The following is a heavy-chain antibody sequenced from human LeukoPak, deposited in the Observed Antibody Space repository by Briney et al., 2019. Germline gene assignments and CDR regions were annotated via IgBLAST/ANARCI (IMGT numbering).Heavy chain of an antibody. CDR3: ARGGSCSSTSCYLSWFDP. CDR2: INHSGST. D-gene: IGHD2-2*01. J-gene: IGHJ5*02. V-gene: IGHV4-34*01. Sequence: SETLSLTCAVYGGSFSGYYWSWIRQPPGKGLEWIGEINHSGSTNYNPSLKSRVTISVDMSKNQFSLKLSSVTAADTAVYYCARGGSCSSTSCYLSWFDPWGQGTLVTVSS. CDR1: GGSFSGYY.